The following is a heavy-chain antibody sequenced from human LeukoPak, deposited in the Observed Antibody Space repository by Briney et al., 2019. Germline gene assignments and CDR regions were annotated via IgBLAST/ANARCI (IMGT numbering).Heavy chain of an antibody. D-gene: IGHD2-2*01. V-gene: IGHV3-23*01. J-gene: IGHJ4*02. CDR1: GFTFSRYG. CDR3: ARDSLYSSSWTLDY. CDR2: IRGSGGST. Sequence: GGSLRLSCEASGFTFSRYGMSWVRQAPGKGLEWVSAIRGSGGSTYYADSVKGRFTISRDNSKNTLYLQMNSLRAEDTAVYYCARDSLYSSSWTLDYWGQGTLVTVSS.